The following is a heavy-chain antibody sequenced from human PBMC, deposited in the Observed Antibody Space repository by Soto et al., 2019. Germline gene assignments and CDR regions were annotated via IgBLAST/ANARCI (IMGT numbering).Heavy chain of an antibody. CDR2: IKSKTDGGTT. V-gene: IGHV3-15*07. J-gene: IGHJ4*02. D-gene: IGHD6-19*01. CDR1: GFTFSNAW. CDR3: TTSSGWDYYFDY. Sequence: EVQLVESGGGLVKPGGSLRLSCAASGFTFSNAWMNWVRQAPGKGLEWVGRIKSKTDGGTTDYAAPVKGRFTISRDDSNNTLYLQMNSLKTEDTAVYYCTTSSGWDYYFDYWGQGTLVTVSS.